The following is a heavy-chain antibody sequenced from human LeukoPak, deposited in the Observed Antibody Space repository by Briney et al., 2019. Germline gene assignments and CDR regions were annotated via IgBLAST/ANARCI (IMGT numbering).Heavy chain of an antibody. D-gene: IGHD5-18*01. J-gene: IGHJ1*01. Sequence: SQTLSLTCTVSGGSISSGDYYWSWIRQPPGKGLEWIGFSYYIGSTYYSPSLKSRATISVDTSKNQFSLKLSSVTAADTAVYSCARDAKVLTPMDWGQGTLVTVSS. V-gene: IGHV4-30-4*01. CDR2: SYYIGST. CDR3: ARDAKVLTPMD. CDR1: GGSISSGDYY.